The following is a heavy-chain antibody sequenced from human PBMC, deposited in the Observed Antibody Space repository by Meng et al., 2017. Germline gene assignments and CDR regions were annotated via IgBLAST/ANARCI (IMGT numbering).Heavy chain of an antibody. Sequence: QVQLVESGGGVVSPGRSLRVSCAASGFTFSSYGMPWVSQAQGKGLEWVAVISYDGSNKYYADSVKGRFTISRDNAKNSLYLQMNSLRAEDTAVYYCASALGRPYWGQGTLVTVSS. V-gene: IGHV3-30*03. J-gene: IGHJ4*02. CDR3: ASALGRPY. CDR1: GFTFSSYG. CDR2: ISYDGSNK. D-gene: IGHD3-16*01.